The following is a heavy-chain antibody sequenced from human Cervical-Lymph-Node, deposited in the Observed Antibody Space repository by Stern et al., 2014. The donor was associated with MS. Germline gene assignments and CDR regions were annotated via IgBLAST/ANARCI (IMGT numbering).Heavy chain of an antibody. CDR2: ISAYNGNT. J-gene: IGHJ3*02. CDR3: AIGLLGSENAFDI. CDR1: GYTFTSYG. Sequence: QVQLVQSGAEVKKTGASVKVSCKGSGYTFTSYGISWVRQVPGQGLEWMGWISAYNGNTNYAQKLQCRVTMTTDTSTITSYIELRSLRSDDTTVYYCAIGLLGSENAFDIWGQGTMVTVSS. D-gene: IGHD2-15*01. V-gene: IGHV1-18*01.